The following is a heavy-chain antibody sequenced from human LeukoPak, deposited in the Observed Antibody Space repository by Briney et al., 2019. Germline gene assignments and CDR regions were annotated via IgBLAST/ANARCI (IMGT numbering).Heavy chain of an antibody. J-gene: IGHJ4*02. Sequence: PGRSLRLSCEVSGFTFSSNAMHWVRQAPGKGLEWVAVISYDGSNKNFADSVKGRFTVSRDNSKHTLYLHMNSLRSDDTAMYYCATGGKFDFWSGYHIDNWGQGTLVPVSS. CDR2: ISYDGSNK. CDR1: GFTFSSNA. D-gene: IGHD3-3*01. CDR3: ATGGKFDFWSGYHIDN. V-gene: IGHV3-30*04.